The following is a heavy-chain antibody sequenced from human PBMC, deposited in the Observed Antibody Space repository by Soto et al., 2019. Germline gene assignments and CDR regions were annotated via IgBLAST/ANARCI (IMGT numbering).Heavy chain of an antibody. CDR2: IYYSGNT. Sequence: QLQLQESGPGLVKPSENLSLTCSVSGGSISSPSYYWGWIRQPQGKGLEWIGSIYYSGNTYYNLSLKSRVTIFVDPSRSLFSLKVTSVTAADTAVYFCARLPDSTTFRRDYWGQGTLVTVSS. CDR1: GGSISSPSYY. J-gene: IGHJ4*02. CDR3: ARLPDSTTFRRDY. D-gene: IGHD1-1*01. V-gene: IGHV4-39*01.